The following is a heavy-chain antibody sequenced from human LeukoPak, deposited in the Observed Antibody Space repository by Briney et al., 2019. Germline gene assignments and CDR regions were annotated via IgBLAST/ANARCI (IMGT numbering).Heavy chain of an antibody. CDR3: TRDGPGVAGGRNYYFAMDV. D-gene: IGHD1-26*01. CDR2: IWSDGSKE. V-gene: IGHV3-33*01. CDR1: GFTFTIYG. Sequence: GGSLRLSCAASGFTFTIYGFHWVRQAPGKGLEWVAVIWSDGSKEYYGDSVKGRFTISRDNSQNTLSLQMNSLRAEDTAVYYCTRDGPGVAGGRNYYFAMDVWGHGTTVTVSS. J-gene: IGHJ6*02.